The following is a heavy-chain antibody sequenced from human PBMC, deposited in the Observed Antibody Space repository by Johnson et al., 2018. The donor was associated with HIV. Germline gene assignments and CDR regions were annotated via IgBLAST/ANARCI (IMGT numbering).Heavy chain of an antibody. CDR1: GFIFSSYA. CDR2: ISFDGSNT. Sequence: QVQLVESGGGVVQPGRSLRLSCAASGFIFSSYAMHWVRRAPGKGLEWVAVISFDGSNTYYADSVKGRFTISRDNSKNTLYLQMNSLRAEDTAVYYCARDNGGAFDIWGQGTMVTVSS. V-gene: IGHV3-30-3*01. CDR3: ARDNGGAFDI. J-gene: IGHJ3*02. D-gene: IGHD4-23*01.